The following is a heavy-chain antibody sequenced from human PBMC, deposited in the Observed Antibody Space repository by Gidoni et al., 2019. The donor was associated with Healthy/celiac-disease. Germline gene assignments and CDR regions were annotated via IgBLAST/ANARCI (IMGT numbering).Heavy chain of an antibody. J-gene: IGHJ6*02. CDR1: GYSFNSYW. CDR3: ARHARGITMVRGGVGMDV. Sequence: EVQLVLSGAEVNKPGASLKISCKGSGYSFNSYWIGWVRQMLGQGLEWMGSIYPGACDTRYSPSFQGQVTISADKSISTAYLQWSSLKASDTAMYYCARHARGITMVRGGVGMDVWGQGTTVTVSS. D-gene: IGHD3-10*01. V-gene: IGHV5-51*01. CDR2: IYPGACDT.